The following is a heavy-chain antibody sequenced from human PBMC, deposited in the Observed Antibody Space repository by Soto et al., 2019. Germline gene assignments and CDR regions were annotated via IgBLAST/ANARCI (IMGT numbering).Heavy chain of an antibody. J-gene: IGHJ4*02. D-gene: IGHD4-17*01. Sequence: PGGSLRLSCAASGFTFTYFAMNWVRQAPGKGLEWVSSISGSGGTTFYADSVKGRFTISRDNSKNTLFLQMNSLRAEDTAIYYFAPIFVINATVLDYCGQGSLVTVFS. CDR2: ISGSGGTT. CDR1: GFTFTYFA. CDR3: APIFVINATVLDY. V-gene: IGHV3-23*01.